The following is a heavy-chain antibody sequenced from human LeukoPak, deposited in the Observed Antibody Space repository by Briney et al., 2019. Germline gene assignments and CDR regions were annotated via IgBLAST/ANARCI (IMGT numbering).Heavy chain of an antibody. CDR2: ISSSGSII. CDR1: GFTFSDYY. V-gene: IGHV3-11*01. J-gene: IGHJ4*02. Sequence: GGSLRLSCAASGFTFSDYYMSWIRQAPGKGLEWVSYISSSGSIIYYADSVKGRFTISRDNAKNSLYLQMNSLRAEDTAVYYCARGPPWDSSSWGEFDYWGQGTLVTVSS. CDR3: ARGPPWDSSSWGEFDY. D-gene: IGHD6-13*01.